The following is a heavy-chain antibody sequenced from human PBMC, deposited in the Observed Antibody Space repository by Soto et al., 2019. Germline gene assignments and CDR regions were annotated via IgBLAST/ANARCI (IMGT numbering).Heavy chain of an antibody. V-gene: IGHV1-69*01. Sequence: QVQVVQSGVEVRRPGSSVKVSCKASGDTFKNCVISWVRQAPGQGLEWMGGIIPLFGTTDFAQRFQGRLTITTYESTTTADMELSRLRSEDTATYYCAAELGFGKLSVVWGQGTTVIVSS. CDR1: GDTFKNCV. CDR2: IIPLFGTT. CDR3: AAELGFGKLSVV. D-gene: IGHD3-10*01. J-gene: IGHJ6*02.